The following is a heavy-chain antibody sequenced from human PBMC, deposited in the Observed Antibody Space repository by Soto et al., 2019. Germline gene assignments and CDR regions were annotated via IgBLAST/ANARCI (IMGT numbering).Heavy chain of an antibody. Sequence: SETLSLTCAVYGGSISGYYWSWIRQPPGKGLEWIGEINHSGSTNYNPSLKSRVTISVDTSKNQFSLKLSSVTAADTAVYYCARQLTIFGVVIPKGDYYYYGMDVWGQGTTVTVSS. CDR2: INHSGST. CDR3: ARQLTIFGVVIPKGDYYYYGMDV. V-gene: IGHV4-34*01. CDR1: GGSISGYY. D-gene: IGHD3-3*01. J-gene: IGHJ6*02.